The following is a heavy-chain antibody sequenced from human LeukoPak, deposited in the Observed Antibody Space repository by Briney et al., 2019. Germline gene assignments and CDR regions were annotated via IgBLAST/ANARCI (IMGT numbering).Heavy chain of an antibody. V-gene: IGHV1-69*05. CDR1: AGTFSSYA. Sequence: SVKVSCLASAGTFSSYAISWVRQADGQGIGWMGWIVTICGTANYAQKFQGRVTITTDESTSTAYMELSSMRFEDTAVYYCARAQYDSSFYYYYYMDVWGKGTTVTVSS. D-gene: IGHD6-6*01. CDR2: IVTICGTA. CDR3: ARAQYDSSFYYYYYMDV. J-gene: IGHJ6*03.